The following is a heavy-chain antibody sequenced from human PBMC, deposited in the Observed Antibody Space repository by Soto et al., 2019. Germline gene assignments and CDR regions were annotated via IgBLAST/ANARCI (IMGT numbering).Heavy chain of an antibody. Sequence: ASVKVSCKASHYSFARYGISWVRQAPGQGLEWMGWISTYNSNTKYAQKFQGRVTMTTDTPTSTAYMNLRSLTSDDTAVYYCAREGYCSSGSCALYSHDFFGMDVWGQGTTVTLSS. CDR3: AREGYCSSGSCALYSHDFFGMDV. D-gene: IGHD2-15*01. J-gene: IGHJ6*02. V-gene: IGHV1-18*01. CDR2: ISTYNSNT. CDR1: HYSFARYG.